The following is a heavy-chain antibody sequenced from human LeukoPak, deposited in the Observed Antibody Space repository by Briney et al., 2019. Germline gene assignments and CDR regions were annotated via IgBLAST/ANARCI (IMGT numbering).Heavy chain of an antibody. CDR3: ARGRGPSYCSSTSCYLDGMDV. Sequence: GGSLRLSCAASGFTFSSYSMNWVPQAPGKGLEWVSSITNSSSYIYYADSVKGRFTISRDNAKNSLYLQMNSLRAEDTAVYYCARGRGPSYCSSTSCYLDGMDVWGKGTTVTVSS. D-gene: IGHD2-2*01. CDR2: ITNSSSYI. V-gene: IGHV3-21*01. CDR1: GFTFSSYS. J-gene: IGHJ6*04.